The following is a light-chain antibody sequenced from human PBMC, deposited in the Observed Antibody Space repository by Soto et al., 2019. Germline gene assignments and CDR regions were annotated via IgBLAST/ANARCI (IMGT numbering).Light chain of an antibody. Sequence: QSALTQPASVSGSPGQSITMSCTGTSSDVSAYNYVSWYQQHSGKAPKLMIYEVSNRPSGVSNRFSGSKSGDTASLTISGLQAEDEAIYYCSSYTSSSTYVFGTGTKLTVL. V-gene: IGLV2-14*01. CDR1: SSDVSAYNY. CDR3: SSYTSSSTYV. CDR2: EVS. J-gene: IGLJ1*01.